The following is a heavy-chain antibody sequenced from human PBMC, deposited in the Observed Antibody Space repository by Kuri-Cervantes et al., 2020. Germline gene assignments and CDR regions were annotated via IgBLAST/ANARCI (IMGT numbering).Heavy chain of an antibody. Sequence: GGSLRLSCAASGFTFSSYAMHWVRQAPGKGLEWVAVIYYDGSNEYYADSVRGRFTISRDDSKNTLYLQMSSLKGEDTAVYYCARDRRAGDCDHFDYWGQGTLVTVSS. CDR2: IYYDGSNE. J-gene: IGHJ4*02. CDR3: ARDRRAGDCDHFDY. D-gene: IGHD2-21*01. V-gene: IGHV3-30*19. CDR1: GFTFSSYA.